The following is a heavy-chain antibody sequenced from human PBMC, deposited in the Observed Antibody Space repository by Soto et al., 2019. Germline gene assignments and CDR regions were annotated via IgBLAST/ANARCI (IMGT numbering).Heavy chain of an antibody. CDR3: ARDKITGLFDY. D-gene: IGHD2-8*02. CDR2: INHSGST. Sequence: SETMSLTYAFYGLSFSGYYWTLIRQPPGTGLEWIGEINHSGSTNYNPSLKSRVTISVDTSKNQFSLKLTSVTAADTAVYYCARDKITGLFDYWVQGTLVTVSS. V-gene: IGHV4-34*01. CDR1: GLSFSGYY. J-gene: IGHJ4*02.